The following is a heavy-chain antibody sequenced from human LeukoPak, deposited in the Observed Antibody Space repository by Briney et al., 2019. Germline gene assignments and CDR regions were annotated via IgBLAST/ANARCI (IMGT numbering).Heavy chain of an antibody. CDR2: IYTSGST. CDR3: ARPINYYSYYYMDV. J-gene: IGHJ6*03. Sequence: SETLSLTCTVSGGSISSYYWSWIRQPPGKGLEWIGCIYTSGSTNYNPSLKSRVVISVDRSKNQFSLKVSSATAADTAVYYCARPINYYSYYYMDVWGTGTSVTVSS. V-gene: IGHV4-4*09. CDR1: GGSISSYY.